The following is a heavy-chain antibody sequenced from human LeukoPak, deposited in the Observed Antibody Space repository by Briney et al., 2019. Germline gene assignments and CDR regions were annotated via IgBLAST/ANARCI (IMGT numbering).Heavy chain of an antibody. CDR3: ARDTYYYDSSGYYDY. Sequence: PGGSLRLSCAASGFTVRSNYMSWVRQAPGKGLEWVSSISSSSSYIYYADSVKGRFTISRDNAKNSLYLQMNSLRAEDTAVYYCARDTYYYDSSGYYDYWGQGTLVTVSS. D-gene: IGHD3-22*01. V-gene: IGHV3-21*01. CDR1: GFTVRSNY. CDR2: ISSSSSYI. J-gene: IGHJ4*02.